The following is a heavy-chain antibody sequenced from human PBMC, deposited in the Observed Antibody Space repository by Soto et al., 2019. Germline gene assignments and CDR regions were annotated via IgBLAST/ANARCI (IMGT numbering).Heavy chain of an antibody. Sequence: GESLKISCKGSGCSFTSYWIGWVRQMPGKGLEWMGIIYPGDSDTRYSPSFQGQVTISADKSISTAYLQWSSLKASDTAMYYCARAMVRGKNYYGVDVWGQGTTVTVSS. CDR2: IYPGDSDT. J-gene: IGHJ6*02. V-gene: IGHV5-51*01. CDR3: ARAMVRGKNYYGVDV. D-gene: IGHD3-10*01. CDR1: GCSFTSYW.